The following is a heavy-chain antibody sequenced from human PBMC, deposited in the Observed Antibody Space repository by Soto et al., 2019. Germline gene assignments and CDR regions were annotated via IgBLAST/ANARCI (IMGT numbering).Heavy chain of an antibody. D-gene: IGHD6-13*01. J-gene: IGHJ4*02. CDR3: ARGRGYSSSSWYSDY. Sequence: QVQLVQSGAEVKKPGASVKVSCKASGYTFTSYDINWVRQATGQVLEWMGWMNPNSGNTGDAQKFQGRVTMTRNTSISTAYIELSSLRSGDTAGYYCARGRGYSSSSWYSDYWGQGTLVTVSS. V-gene: IGHV1-8*01. CDR2: MNPNSGNT. CDR1: GYTFTSYD.